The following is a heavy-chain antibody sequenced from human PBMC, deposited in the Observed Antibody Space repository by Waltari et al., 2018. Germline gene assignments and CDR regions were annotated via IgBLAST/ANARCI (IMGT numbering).Heavy chain of an antibody. CDR1: GGSISSYY. D-gene: IGHD3-10*01. J-gene: IGHJ3*02. CDR2: IYYSGST. V-gene: IGHV4-59*01. CDR3: ARDTITMVRGVIMGI. Sequence: QVQLQESGPGLVTPSATLSLPCTVSGGSISSYYWSWLRQPPGKGLEWIGYIYYSGSTNYNPSLKSRVTISVDTSKNQFSLKLSSVTAADTAVYYCARDTITMVRGVIMGIWGQGTMVTVSS.